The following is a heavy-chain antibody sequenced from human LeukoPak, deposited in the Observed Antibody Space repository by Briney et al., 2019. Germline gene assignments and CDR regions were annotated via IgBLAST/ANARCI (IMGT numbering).Heavy chain of an antibody. D-gene: IGHD4-23*01. V-gene: IGHV3-30*04. CDR1: GFTFSAST. J-gene: IGHJ4*02. Sequence: PGGSLRLSCVASGFTFSASTMHWVRQAPGKGLEWVAVIPYDGITKYYADSVKGRFTISRDNSKNTLHLQMNILRAEDTAAYYCAKLGGNVAFWGQGTLVTVSS. CDR3: AKLGGNVAF. CDR2: IPYDGITK.